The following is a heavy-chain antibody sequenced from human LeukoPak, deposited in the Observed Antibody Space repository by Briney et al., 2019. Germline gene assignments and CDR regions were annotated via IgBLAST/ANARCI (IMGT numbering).Heavy chain of an antibody. Sequence: SGGSLRLSCAASGFTFSSYSMNWVRQAPGKGLEWVSSISSSSSYIYYADSVKGRFTISRDNSKNTLYLQMNSLRAEDTAVYYCARGWDRDCTSTSCYIAYNWGQGTLVSVSS. D-gene: IGHD2-2*02. CDR3: ARGWDRDCTSTSCYIAYN. J-gene: IGHJ4*02. CDR1: GFTFSSYS. CDR2: ISSSSSYI. V-gene: IGHV3-21*01.